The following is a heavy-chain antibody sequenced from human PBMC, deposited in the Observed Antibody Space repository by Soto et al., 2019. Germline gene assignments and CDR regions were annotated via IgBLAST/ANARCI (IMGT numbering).Heavy chain of an antibody. CDR2: IIPIFGTA. J-gene: IGHJ4*02. D-gene: IGHD6-19*01. V-gene: IGHV1-69*13. CDR3: ARDGAVAGDSNFDY. CDR1: GGTFSSYA. Sequence: SVKFSCKASGGTFSSYAISWVRQAPGQGLEWMGGIIPIFGTANYAQKFQGRVTITADESTSTAYMELSSLRLEDTAVYYCARDGAVAGDSNFDYWGQGTLVTVSS.